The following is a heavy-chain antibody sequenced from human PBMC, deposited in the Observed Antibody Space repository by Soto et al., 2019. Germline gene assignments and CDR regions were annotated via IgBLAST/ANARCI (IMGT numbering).Heavy chain of an antibody. CDR3: AKNPIRATIFDY. Sequence: EVQLLESVGGLVQPWGSLRLSCAASGFIFRNYVMNWVRQAPGKGLDWVSALSGSGGSTYSADFVNGRFTVSRDNYKNTLYLKLNSLTAEYTPIYYCAKNPIRATIFDYCCHGTLGTVST. CDR2: LSGSGGST. CDR1: GFIFRNYV. V-gene: IGHV3-23*01. J-gene: IGHJ4*01.